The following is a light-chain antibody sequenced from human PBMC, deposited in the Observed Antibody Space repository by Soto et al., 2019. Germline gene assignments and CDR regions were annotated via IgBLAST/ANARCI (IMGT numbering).Light chain of an antibody. V-gene: IGLV1-40*01. J-gene: IGLJ1*01. CDR1: GSNIVAGYH. Sequence: QPVLTQPPSVSAAPGRRGTISCTGSGSNIVAGYHVHWYQYLPGTAPKLLIYNNNNRPSGVPDRFSGSKSGASASLAITGLQAEDEADYYCQSYDSRLSAGVFGTGTKLTVL. CDR3: QSYDSRLSAGV. CDR2: NNN.